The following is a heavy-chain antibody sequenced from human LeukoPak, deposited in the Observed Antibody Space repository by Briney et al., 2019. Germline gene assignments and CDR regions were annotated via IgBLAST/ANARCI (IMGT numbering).Heavy chain of an antibody. D-gene: IGHD5-12*01. CDR2: ISAYNDDT. V-gene: IGHV1-18*01. Sequence: ASVKVSCKTSGYTFSNYGISWVRQAPGQGLEWMGWISAYNDDTNYAQKYQDRFTMTTDTSTSTAYMELRSLRSDDTAVYYCARDSLKVATHFDYWGQGTLVTVSS. CDR1: GYTFSNYG. CDR3: ARDSLKVATHFDY. J-gene: IGHJ4*02.